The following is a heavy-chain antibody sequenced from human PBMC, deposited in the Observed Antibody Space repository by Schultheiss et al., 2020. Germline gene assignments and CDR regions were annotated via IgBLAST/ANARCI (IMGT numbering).Heavy chain of an antibody. CDR2: IYHSGST. CDR3: AREAGGRFDY. J-gene: IGHJ4*02. D-gene: IGHD3-16*01. CDR1: GGSISSSSYY. V-gene: IGHV4-39*07. Sequence: SETLSLTCTVSGGSISSSSYYWGWIRQPPGKGLEWIGEIYHSGSTNYNPSLKSRVTISVDTSKNQFSLKLSSVTAADTAVYYCAREAGGRFDYWGQGTLVTVSS.